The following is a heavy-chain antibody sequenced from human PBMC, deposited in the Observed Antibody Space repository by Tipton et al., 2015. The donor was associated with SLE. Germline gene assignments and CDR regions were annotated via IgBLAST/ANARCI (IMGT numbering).Heavy chain of an antibody. Sequence: TLSLTCSVSGVAISSGSYYWTWVRQPAGKGLEWIGHFHSSGILNYNPSLKSRVTMSGDTSKSQLSLKLNSVTAADTAVYYCARTAVLAAIMMDVWGQGTTVTVSS. J-gene: IGHJ6*02. D-gene: IGHD2-2*01. CDR1: GVAISSGSYY. CDR3: ARTAVLAAIMMDV. V-gene: IGHV4-61*09. CDR2: FHSSGIL.